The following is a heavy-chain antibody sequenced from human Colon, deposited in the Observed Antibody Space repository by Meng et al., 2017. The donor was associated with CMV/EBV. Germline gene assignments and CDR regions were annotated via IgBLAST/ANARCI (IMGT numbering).Heavy chain of an antibody. CDR1: GDSISSLKW. V-gene: IGHV4-4*01. J-gene: IGHJ5*01. Sequence: SLTCTVSGDSISSLKWWSGVRQPPGKGLEWIGEVYQTGSTTYNESLKSRIMITVDKSKNQFSLQLHSVTAADTAVYFCARRAGWFDSWGQGTLVTVSS. CDR3: ARRAGWFDS. CDR2: VYQTGST.